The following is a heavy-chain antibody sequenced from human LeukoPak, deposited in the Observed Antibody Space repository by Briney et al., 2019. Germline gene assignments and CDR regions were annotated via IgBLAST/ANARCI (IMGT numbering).Heavy chain of an antibody. Sequence: PGGSLRLSCAASGFTFSNYCMHWVRQPPGKGLVWVSQICTDETTIRSADSVKGRFTISRDNAKNTLYLQMGSLRVEDTAVYYCVRGVPVTPGIDYWGQGTLVTVSS. CDR3: VRGVPVTPGIDY. V-gene: IGHV3-74*01. D-gene: IGHD2-2*01. CDR2: ICTDETTI. J-gene: IGHJ4*02. CDR1: GFTFSNYC.